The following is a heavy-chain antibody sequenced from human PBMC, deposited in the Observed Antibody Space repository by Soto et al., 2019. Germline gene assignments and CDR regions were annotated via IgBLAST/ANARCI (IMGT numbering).Heavy chain of an antibody. D-gene: IGHD3-10*01. Sequence: ASVKVSCKASGFIFSKYYMHWVRQAPGQGLEWVGIINPSGTRTSCAPKFQGRVTMTRDTSTSTVYMELSSLTSDDTAVYYCTREGSAPYYYYGMDVWGQGTTVTVSS. CDR2: INPSGTRT. CDR3: TREGSAPYYYYGMDV. J-gene: IGHJ6*02. CDR1: GFIFSKYY. V-gene: IGHV1-46*01.